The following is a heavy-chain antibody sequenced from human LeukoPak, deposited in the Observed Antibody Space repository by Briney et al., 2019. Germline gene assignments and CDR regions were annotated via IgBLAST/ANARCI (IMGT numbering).Heavy chain of an antibody. CDR2: IWYDGSNK. CDR3: ARWRAGIAVAVDY. Sequence: GGSLRLSCAASGFTFSNYGIHWVRQAPGKGLEWVALIWYDGSNKFYADSVKGRFTISRDNSKNTLYLQMNSLRAEDTTVYYCARWRAGIAVAVDYWGQGTLVTVSS. CDR1: GFTFSNYG. V-gene: IGHV3-33*01. D-gene: IGHD6-19*01. J-gene: IGHJ4*02.